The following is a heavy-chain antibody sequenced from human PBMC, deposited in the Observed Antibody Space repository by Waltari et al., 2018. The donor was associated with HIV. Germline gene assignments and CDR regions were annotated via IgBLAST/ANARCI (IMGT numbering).Heavy chain of an antibody. Sequence: QVQLQESGPGLVKPSETLALTCTVSGGSVRSSSYYWNWIRQSPGKGREWIGYIYYRGTTNHNPSLKSRVTISVDTSKNQFSLNLNSVTAADTAVYYCARSHCGGDCYWPQVYSFDYWGQGFLVTVPS. D-gene: IGHD2-21*02. CDR1: GGSVRSSSYY. V-gene: IGHV4-61*01. J-gene: IGHJ4*02. CDR2: IYYRGTT. CDR3: ARSHCGGDCYWPQVYSFDY.